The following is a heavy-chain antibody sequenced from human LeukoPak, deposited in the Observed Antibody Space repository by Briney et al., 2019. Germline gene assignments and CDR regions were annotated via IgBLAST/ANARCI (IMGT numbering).Heavy chain of an antibody. Sequence: GGSLRLSCAASGFTFSSYGMHWVRQAPGKGLEWVAVIWYDGSNKYYADSVKGRFTISRDNSKNPLYLQMNSLRAEDTAVYYCASTSGWYEPIDYWGQGTLVTVSS. V-gene: IGHV3-33*01. J-gene: IGHJ4*02. CDR1: GFTFSSYG. CDR3: ASTSGWYEPIDY. CDR2: IWYDGSNK. D-gene: IGHD6-19*01.